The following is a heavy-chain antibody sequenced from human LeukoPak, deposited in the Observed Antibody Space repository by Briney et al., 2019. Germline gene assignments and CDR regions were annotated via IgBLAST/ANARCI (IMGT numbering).Heavy chain of an antibody. CDR1: GGSFSGYY. Sequence: SETLSLTCAVYGGSFSGYYWRWIRQSPGEGLEWIGEINHSGSTNYNPSLKSRVTISVDTSKNQFSVKLSSVTAADTAVYYCARGGGYYYDWGQGTLVTVSS. V-gene: IGHV4-34*01. CDR3: ARGGGYYYD. J-gene: IGHJ4*02. D-gene: IGHD3-22*01. CDR2: INHSGST.